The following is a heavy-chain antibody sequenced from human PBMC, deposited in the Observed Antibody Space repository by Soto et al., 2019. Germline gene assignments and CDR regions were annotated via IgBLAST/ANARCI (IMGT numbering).Heavy chain of an antibody. CDR3: ARPRFLEWSSLYYFDY. CDR1: GFTFSSYW. D-gene: IGHD3-3*01. Sequence: EVQLVESGGGLVQPGGSLRLSCAASGFTFSSYWMSWVRQAPGKGLEWVANIKQDGSEKYYVDSVKGRFTISRDNAKNSLYLQMNSLRAEDTAVYYCARPRFLEWSSLYYFDYWGQGTLVTVFS. V-gene: IGHV3-7*01. CDR2: IKQDGSEK. J-gene: IGHJ4*02.